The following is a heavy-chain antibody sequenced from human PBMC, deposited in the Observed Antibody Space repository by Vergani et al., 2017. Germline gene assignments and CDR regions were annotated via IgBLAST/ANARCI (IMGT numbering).Heavy chain of an antibody. D-gene: IGHD3-10*01. CDR1: GFTFKNTW. CDR3: TTDPSLIWFGDLTCYL. Sequence: EVQLVESGGGLVKPGGSLRLSCAGSGFTFKNTWMNWVRQAPGEGLEWSGRIKTKTDAETTDYAAPVKGRFTISRDDSKNMVYLQMNSLKTEDTAVYYCTTDPSLIWFGDLTCYLWREGTQVADSS. CDR2: IKTKTDAETT. J-gene: IGHJ4*02. V-gene: IGHV3-15*01.